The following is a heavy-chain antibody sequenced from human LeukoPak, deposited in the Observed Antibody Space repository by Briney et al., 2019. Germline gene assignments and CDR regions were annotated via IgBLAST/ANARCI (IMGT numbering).Heavy chain of an antibody. Sequence: GSLRLSCAAPGFTFINAWVNWVRQAPGKGLEWVRRIKSRTDGGTTDYAAPVKGRFTISRDDSKNTLYLQMNSLRTEDTAVYYCTTEVYSSGFGGQGTLVTVSS. CDR2: IKSRTDGGTT. CDR3: TTEVYSSGF. D-gene: IGHD6-19*01. J-gene: IGHJ4*02. V-gene: IGHV3-15*07. CDR1: GFTFINAW.